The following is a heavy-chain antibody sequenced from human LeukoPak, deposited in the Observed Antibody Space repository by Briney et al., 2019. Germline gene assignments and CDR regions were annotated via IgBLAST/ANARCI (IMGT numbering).Heavy chain of an antibody. CDR2: INPNSGGT. Sequence: ASVTVSCKASGHTFTGYYMHWVRQAPGQGLEWMGWINPNSGGTNYAQKFQGWVTMTRDTSISTAYMELSRLRSDDTAVYYCARGRARFGELFPDYWGQGTLVTVSS. CDR1: GHTFTGYY. V-gene: IGHV1-2*04. CDR3: ARGRARFGELFPDY. D-gene: IGHD3-10*01. J-gene: IGHJ4*02.